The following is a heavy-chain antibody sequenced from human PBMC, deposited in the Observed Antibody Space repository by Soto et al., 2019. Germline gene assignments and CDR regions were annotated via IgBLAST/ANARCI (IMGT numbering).Heavy chain of an antibody. Sequence: GSLRLSCAASGFTFSSYAMHWVRQAPGKGLEYVSAISSNGGSTYYANSVKGRFTISRDNSKNTLYLQMGSLRAEDMAVYYCARVHRDRYYYYYMDVWGKGTTVTVSS. J-gene: IGHJ6*03. V-gene: IGHV3-64*01. CDR1: GFTFSSYA. CDR3: ARVHRDRYYYYYMDV. CDR2: ISSNGGST.